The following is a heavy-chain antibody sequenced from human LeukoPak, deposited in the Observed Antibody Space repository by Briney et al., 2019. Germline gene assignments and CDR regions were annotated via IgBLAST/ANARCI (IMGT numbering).Heavy chain of an antibody. CDR1: GGSISSSSYY. CDR2: IYYSGST. D-gene: IGHD3-22*01. CDR3: ARHFEYSSDYYDSSGYYYEDRWFAFDI. V-gene: IGHV4-39*01. J-gene: IGHJ3*02. Sequence: SETLSLTCTVSGGSISSSSYYWGWIRQPPGKGLEWIGSIYYSGSTYYNPSLKSRVTISVDTSKNQFSLKLSSVTAADTAVYYCARHFEYSSDYYDSSGYYYEDRWFAFDIWGQGTMVTVSS.